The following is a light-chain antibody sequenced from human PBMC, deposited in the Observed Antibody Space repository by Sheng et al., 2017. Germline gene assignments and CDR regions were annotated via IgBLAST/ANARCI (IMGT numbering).Light chain of an antibody. Sequence: SSELTQPPSVSVSPGQTAKITCSGDALPKKYAYWYQQKSVQAPVVVIYEDVKRPSEIPERFSGSSSGTMATLTISEAQVEDEADYYCYSRDTTGDFGVFGGGTKLTVL. CDR2: EDV. CDR3: YSRDTTGDFGV. V-gene: IGLV3-10*01. J-gene: IGLJ3*02. CDR1: ALPKKY.